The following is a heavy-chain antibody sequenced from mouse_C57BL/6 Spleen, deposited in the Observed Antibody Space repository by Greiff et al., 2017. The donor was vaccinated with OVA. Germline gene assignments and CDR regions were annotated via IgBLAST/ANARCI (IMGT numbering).Heavy chain of an antibody. D-gene: IGHD3-1*01. CDR3: ARERLDGTFAY. CDR2: IDPEDGET. Sequence: VQLKESGAELVKPGASVKLSCTASGFNIKDYYMHWVKQRTEQGLEWIGWIDPEDGETKYAPKFQGKATITADTSSNTAFLQRSSLTSEDTAVYYCARERLDGTFAYWGQGTLVTVSA. V-gene: IGHV14-2*01. CDR1: GFNIKDYY. J-gene: IGHJ3*01.